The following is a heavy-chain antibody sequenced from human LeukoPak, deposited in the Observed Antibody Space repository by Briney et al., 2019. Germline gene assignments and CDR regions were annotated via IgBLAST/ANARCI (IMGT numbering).Heavy chain of an antibody. Sequence: PSETLSLTCTVSGGSISSYYWSWIRQAPGKGLEWIGYLYNSGSTNYNPSLKSRVTISVDTSKNQFSLKLSSVTAADTAVYYCARSSVPYYYYNYYMDVWGKGTTVTVSS. CDR3: ARSSVPYYYYNYYMDV. CDR1: GGSISSYY. V-gene: IGHV4-59*01. J-gene: IGHJ6*03. CDR2: LYNSGST. D-gene: IGHD3-22*01.